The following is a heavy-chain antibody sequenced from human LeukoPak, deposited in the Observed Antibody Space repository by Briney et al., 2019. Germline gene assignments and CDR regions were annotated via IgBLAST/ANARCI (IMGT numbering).Heavy chain of an antibody. CDR2: IKSKTDGGTT. D-gene: IGHD3-10*01. J-gene: IGHJ4*02. CDR3: TTDDDTMGRAYYFDY. Sequence: GGSLRLSCAASGFTFSNAWMSWVRQAPGKGLEWVGRIKSKTDGGTTDYAAPVKGGFTISRDDSKNTLYLQMNSLKTEDTAVYYCTTDDDTMGRAYYFDYWGQGTLVTVSS. CDR1: GFTFSNAW. V-gene: IGHV3-15*01.